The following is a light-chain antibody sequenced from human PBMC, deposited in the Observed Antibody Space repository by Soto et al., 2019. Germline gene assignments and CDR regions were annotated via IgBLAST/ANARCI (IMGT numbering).Light chain of an antibody. V-gene: IGKV1-39*01. Sequence: DIQMTQSPSSLFASVGDRVTITCRASQSISSYLNWYHQKPGKAPKLLIYAASSLQSGVPPRFSGSGSGTDFTLTIRSLQPEDLATYYCQQGYSTPITFGQGTRLEI. CDR2: AAS. J-gene: IGKJ5*01. CDR1: QSISSY. CDR3: QQGYSTPIT.